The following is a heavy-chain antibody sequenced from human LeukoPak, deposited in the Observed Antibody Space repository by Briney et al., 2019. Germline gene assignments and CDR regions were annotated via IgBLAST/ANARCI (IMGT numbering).Heavy chain of an antibody. CDR1: GFTFSDYS. V-gene: IGHV3-21*01. CDR2: SSSSSYI. CDR3: ARRYYGSATYRLPYDY. Sequence: PGGSLRLSCAASGFTFSDYSMNWVRQAPGKRLEWVSSSSSSSYIYYADSVKGRFTISRDNAENSLYLQMSSLRAEDTAVYYCARRYYGSATYRLPYDYWGQGTLVTVSS. D-gene: IGHD3-22*01. J-gene: IGHJ4*02.